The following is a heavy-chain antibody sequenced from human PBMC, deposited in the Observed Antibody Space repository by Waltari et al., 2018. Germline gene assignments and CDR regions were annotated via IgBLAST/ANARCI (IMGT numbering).Heavy chain of an antibody. D-gene: IGHD3-10*01. V-gene: IGHV1-69*05. CDR3: ARGATMVQGAKGAFDI. Sequence: QVQLVQSGAEVKKPGSSVKVSCKASGGTFSSYAISWVRQAPGQGLEWMGGIIPIVGTANYAQKCQGRVTITTDESTSTAYMELSSLRSEDTAVYYCARGATMVQGAKGAFDIWGQGTMVTVSS. CDR2: IIPIVGTA. CDR1: GGTFSSYA. J-gene: IGHJ3*02.